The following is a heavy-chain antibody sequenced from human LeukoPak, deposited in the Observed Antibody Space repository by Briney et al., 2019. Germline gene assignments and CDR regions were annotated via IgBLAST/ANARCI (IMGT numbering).Heavy chain of an antibody. V-gene: IGHV1-46*01. CDR3: AREGSSGWSFDY. CDR1: GYTFTSYY. J-gene: IGHJ4*02. CDR2: INPSGGNT. D-gene: IGHD6-19*01. Sequence: ASVKVSCKASGYTFTSYYMHWVRQAPGQGLEWMGIINPSGGNTSYAQKFQGRVTMTRDTSTSTVYMELSSLRSEDTAVYYCAREGSSGWSFDYWGQGTLVTVSS.